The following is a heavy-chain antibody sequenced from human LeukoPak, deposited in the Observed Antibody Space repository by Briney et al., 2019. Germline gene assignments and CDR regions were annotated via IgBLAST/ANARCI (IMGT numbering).Heavy chain of an antibody. V-gene: IGHV5-51*01. CDR1: GYSFTSYW. D-gene: IGHD3-10*01. CDR2: IYPGDSDT. Sequence: GESLKISCKGSGYSFTSYWIGWVRQMPGKGLEWMGIIYPGDSDTRYSPSFQGQATISADKSISTAYLQWNSLKASDTAIYYCASYYASESYYYDYWGQGTLVTVSS. J-gene: IGHJ4*02. CDR3: ASYYASESYYYDY.